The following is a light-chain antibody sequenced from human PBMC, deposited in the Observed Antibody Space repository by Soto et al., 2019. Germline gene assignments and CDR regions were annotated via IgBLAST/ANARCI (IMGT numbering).Light chain of an antibody. J-gene: IGKJ4*01. CDR2: DAS. V-gene: IGKV3-11*01. Sequence: DIVLTQSPATLSLSPGERATLSCRASQSVSSYLAWYQQKPGQAPRLLIYDASNRATGIPARFSGSGSGTDFTLTSSSLEPEDFAVYYCQQRSNWPLTFGGGTKVEIK. CDR1: QSVSSY. CDR3: QQRSNWPLT.